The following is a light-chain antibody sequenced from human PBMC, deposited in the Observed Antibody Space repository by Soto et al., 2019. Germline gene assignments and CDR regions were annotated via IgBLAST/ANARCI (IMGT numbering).Light chain of an antibody. CDR3: QQYNNWPPWT. Sequence: EIVFTHSPATLSLSXGGRATLSXXXSQSVSSNLAWYQQKPGQAPRLLIYGASTRATGIPARFSGSGSGTEFTLTISSLQSEDFAVYYCQQYNNWPPWTFGQGTKVDIK. J-gene: IGKJ1*01. CDR1: QSVSSN. V-gene: IGKV3-15*01. CDR2: GAS.